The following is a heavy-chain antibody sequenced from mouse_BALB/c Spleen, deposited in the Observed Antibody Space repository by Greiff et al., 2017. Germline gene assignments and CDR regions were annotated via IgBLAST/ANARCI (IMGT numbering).Heavy chain of an antibody. V-gene: IGHV2-9*02. CDR1: GFSLTSYG. J-gene: IGHJ2*01. CDR3: AREEPYYGSRYFDY. D-gene: IGHD1-1*01. Sequence: VQLQQSGPGLVAPSQSLSITCTVSGFSLTSYGVHWVRQPPGKGLEWLGVIWAGGSTNYNSALMSRLSISKDNSKSQVFLKMNSLQTDDTAMYYCAREEPYYGSRYFDYWGQGTTLTVSS. CDR2: IWAGGST.